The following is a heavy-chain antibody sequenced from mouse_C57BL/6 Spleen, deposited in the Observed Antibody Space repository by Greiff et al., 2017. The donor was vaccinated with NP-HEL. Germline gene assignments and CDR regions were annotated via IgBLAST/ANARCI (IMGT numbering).Heavy chain of an antibody. J-gene: IGHJ1*03. D-gene: IGHD2-4*01. CDR1: GFTFSSYG. Sequence: EVQGVESGGDLVKPGGSLKLSCAASGFTFSSYGMSWVRQTPDKRLEWVATISSGGSYTYYPDSVKGRFTISRDNAKNTLYLQMSSLKSEDTAMYYCARGGYYDYDYWYFDVWGTGTTVTVSS. V-gene: IGHV5-6*01. CDR2: ISSGGSYT. CDR3: ARGGYYDYDYWYFDV.